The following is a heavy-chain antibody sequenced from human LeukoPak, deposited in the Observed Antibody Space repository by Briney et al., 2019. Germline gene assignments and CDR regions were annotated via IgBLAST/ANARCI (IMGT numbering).Heavy chain of an antibody. CDR2: IGTAGDT. J-gene: IGHJ6*02. CDR3: ARVDYYYGMDV. CDR1: GFTFSSYD. Sequence: GGSLRLSCAASGFTFSSYDMHWVRQATGKGLEWVPAIGTAGDTYYPGSVKGRFTISRENAKNSLYLQMNSLRAGDTAVYYCARVDYYYGMDVWGQGTTVTVSS. V-gene: IGHV3-13*01.